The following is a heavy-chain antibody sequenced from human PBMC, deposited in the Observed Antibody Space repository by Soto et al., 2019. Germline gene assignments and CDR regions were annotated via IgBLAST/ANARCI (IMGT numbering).Heavy chain of an antibody. Sequence: GGSLRLSCVASGFTFSAYGIHWVRQAPGKGLEWVGVISSDGQTKYYADYVRGRFTISXXXYXXXXXLXXAXXRPXDTAVYYCAKEVEVAGDLDYWGHGTLVTVSA. D-gene: IGHD6-19*01. CDR3: AKEVEVAGDLDY. CDR2: ISSDGQTK. V-gene: IGHV3-30*18. CDR1: GFTFSAYG. J-gene: IGHJ4*01.